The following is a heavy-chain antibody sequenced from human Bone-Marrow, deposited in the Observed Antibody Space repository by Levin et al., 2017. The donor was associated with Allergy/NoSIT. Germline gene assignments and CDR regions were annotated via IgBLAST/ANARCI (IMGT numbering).Heavy chain of an antibody. J-gene: IGHJ4*02. D-gene: IGHD2-8*02. Sequence: GESLKISCAASGFTFSSNAMTWVRQAPGKGLDWVSAISAGGENTYYADSVKGRFTISRDNSKNTLYLKMNNLRAEDTAIYYCAKERIGYCTGGVCPPVMGQFDFWGQGNLVTVSS. CDR2: ISAGGENT. CDR1: GFTFSSNA. CDR3: AKERIGYCTGGVCPPVMGQFDF. V-gene: IGHV3-23*01.